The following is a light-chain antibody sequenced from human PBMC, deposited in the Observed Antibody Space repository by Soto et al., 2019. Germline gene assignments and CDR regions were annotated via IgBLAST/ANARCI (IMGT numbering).Light chain of an antibody. CDR1: QGITSW. V-gene: IGKV1-12*01. J-gene: IGKJ5*01. Sequence: DIQMTHSPSFVSSSLVDRVTISCRASQGITSWLAWYQQKPGKAPKLLIYAASTLQGGVPSRFSGSGSGTEFTLTISSLQPEDFATYYCLQHNSYPITFGQGTRLEIK. CDR3: LQHNSYPIT. CDR2: AAS.